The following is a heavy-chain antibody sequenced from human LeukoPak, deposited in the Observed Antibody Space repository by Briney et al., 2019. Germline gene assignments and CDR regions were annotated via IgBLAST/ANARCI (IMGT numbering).Heavy chain of an antibody. Sequence: GGSLRLSCAASGFTFSRYSMNWVRQAPGKGLVWVSRLNTDGSSTSYADSVKGRFTISRDNAMNTLYLQMNSLRAEDTAVYYCARDDAFRGVAMDVWGQGTTVTVSS. J-gene: IGHJ6*01. CDR3: ARDDAFRGVAMDV. CDR1: GFTFSRYS. V-gene: IGHV3-74*01. D-gene: IGHD3-16*01. CDR2: LNTDGSST.